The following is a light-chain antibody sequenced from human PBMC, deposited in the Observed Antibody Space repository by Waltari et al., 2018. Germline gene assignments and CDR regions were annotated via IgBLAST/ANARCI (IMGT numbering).Light chain of an antibody. CDR1: QGISSY. J-gene: IGKJ2*01. CDR2: AAS. Sequence: AIRITQSPSSLSASTGARVTITCRASQGISSYLAWYQQKPGKAPKPLIYAASTLQSGVPARFSGSGSGTDFTLTISCLQSEDFATYYCQQYYSYPRTFGQGTKLEIK. V-gene: IGKV1-8*01. CDR3: QQYYSYPRT.